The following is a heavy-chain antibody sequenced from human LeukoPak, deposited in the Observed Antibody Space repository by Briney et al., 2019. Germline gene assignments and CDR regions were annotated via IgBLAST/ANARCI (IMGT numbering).Heavy chain of an antibody. D-gene: IGHD5-12*01. V-gene: IGHV1-69*05. CDR1: GGTFSSYA. CDR2: IIPIFGTA. CDR3: ARDKGWLRPFDY. J-gene: IGHJ4*02. Sequence: GASVKVSCRASGGTFSSYAISWVRQAPGQGLEWMGGIIPIFGTANYAQKFQGRVTITTDESTSTAYMELSSLRFEDTAVYYCARDKGWLRPFDYWGQGTLVTVSS.